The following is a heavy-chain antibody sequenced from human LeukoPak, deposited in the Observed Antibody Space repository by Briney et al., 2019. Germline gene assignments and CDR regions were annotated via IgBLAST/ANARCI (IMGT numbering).Heavy chain of an antibody. CDR2: MNPNSGNT. Sequence: ASVKVSCKASGYTFTSYDINWVRQATGQGLEWMGWMNPNSGNTGYAQKFQGRVTMTRNTSISTAYMELSSLRSKDTAVYYCASFERYCSSTSCPHNYFDYWGQGTLVTVSS. D-gene: IGHD2-2*01. J-gene: IGHJ4*02. CDR1: GYTFTSYD. V-gene: IGHV1-8*01. CDR3: ASFERYCSSTSCPHNYFDY.